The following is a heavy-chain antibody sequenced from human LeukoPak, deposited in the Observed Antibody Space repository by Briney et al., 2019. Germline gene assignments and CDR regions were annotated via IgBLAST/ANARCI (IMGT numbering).Heavy chain of an antibody. D-gene: IGHD3-9*01. Sequence: GSLRLSCAASGFTVSSNYMSWVRQAPGKGLEWIGSISYSGSTYYNPSLKSRVTISVDTSKNQFSLKLSSVTAADTAVYYCARHKAPYDILTGYSVGWFDPWGQGTLVTVSS. CDR2: ISYSGST. V-gene: IGHV4-39*01. CDR3: ARHKAPYDILTGYSVGWFDP. J-gene: IGHJ5*02. CDR1: GFTVSSNY.